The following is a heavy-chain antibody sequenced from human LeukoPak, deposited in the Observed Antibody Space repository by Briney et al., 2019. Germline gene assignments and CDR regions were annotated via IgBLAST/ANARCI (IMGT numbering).Heavy chain of an antibody. D-gene: IGHD3-22*01. CDR1: RGSFSGYY. V-gene: IGHV4-34*01. J-gene: IGHJ3*02. CDR3: ARQAPRDSSGYYLLQFGAFDI. CDR2: INHSGST. Sequence: SETLSLTCAVYRGSFSGYYWSWIRQPPGKGLEWIGEINHSGSTNYNPSLKSRVTISVDTSKNQFSLKLSSVTAADTAVYYCARQAPRDSSGYYLLQFGAFDIWGQGTMVTVSS.